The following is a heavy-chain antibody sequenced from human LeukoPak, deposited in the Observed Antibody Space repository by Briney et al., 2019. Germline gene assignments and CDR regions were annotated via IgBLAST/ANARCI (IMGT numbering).Heavy chain of an antibody. Sequence: GGSLRLSCAGSGFTFSDYYMSWIRQAPGKGLEWVSFINSGGSSMYYVDSVKVPFTISSDNAKNSLYLQMSSLRAEDTAVYYCASNLAANYHFYYGIDVWGQGTTVTVSS. CDR2: INSGGSSM. V-gene: IGHV3-11*01. J-gene: IGHJ6*02. D-gene: IGHD1-26*01. CDR3: ASNLAANYHFYYGIDV. CDR1: GFTFSDYY.